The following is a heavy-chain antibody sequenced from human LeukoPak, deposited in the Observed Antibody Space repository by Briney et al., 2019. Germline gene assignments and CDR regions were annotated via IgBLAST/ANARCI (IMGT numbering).Heavy chain of an antibody. CDR1: GGSISSGDYY. J-gene: IGHJ6*02. Sequence: SETLSLTCTVSGGSISSGDYYWSWIRQPPGKGLEWIGYIYHSGSTHFNPSLKSRVTISVDTSKNQFSLKLSSVTAADTAVYYCARGLSEDYYYGMDVWGQGATVTVSS. CDR3: ARGLSEDYYYGMDV. V-gene: IGHV4-30-4*02. D-gene: IGHD6-25*01. CDR2: IYHSGST.